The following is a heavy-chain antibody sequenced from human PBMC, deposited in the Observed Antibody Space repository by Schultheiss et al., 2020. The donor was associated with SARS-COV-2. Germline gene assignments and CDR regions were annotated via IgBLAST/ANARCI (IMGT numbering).Heavy chain of an antibody. CDR1: GFTFSSYA. V-gene: IGHV3-23*01. Sequence: GGSLRLSCAASGFTFSSYAMNWVRQAPGKGLEWVSGISGSGGSTYYADSVKGRFTISRDNSKNTLYLQMNSLRAEDTAVYYCARDNGLEPDYWGQGTLVTVSS. CDR2: ISGSGGST. J-gene: IGHJ4*02. CDR3: ARDNGLEPDY. D-gene: IGHD3-16*01.